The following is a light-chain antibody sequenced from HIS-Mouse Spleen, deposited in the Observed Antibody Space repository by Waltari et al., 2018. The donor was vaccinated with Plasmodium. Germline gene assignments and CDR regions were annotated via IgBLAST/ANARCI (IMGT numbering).Light chain of an antibody. Sequence: SYVLTQPPSVSVAPGQTARITCGGNNIGSTSVHWYQHKPGQAPVLVVYDDSDRPSGIPERLSGSNSGNTATLTISRGEAGDEADYYCQVWDSSSDHGVFGGGTKLTVL. V-gene: IGLV3-21*02. CDR2: DDS. CDR1: NIGSTS. CDR3: QVWDSSSDHGV. J-gene: IGLJ2*01.